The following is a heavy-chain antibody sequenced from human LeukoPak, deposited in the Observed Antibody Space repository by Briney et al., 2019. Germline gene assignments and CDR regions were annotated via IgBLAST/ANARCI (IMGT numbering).Heavy chain of an antibody. CDR1: GGSIRSYY. CDR3: ARDNRRGAYSGYFDY. Sequence: KPSETLSHTCTVSGGSIRSYYWSWIRQPPGKGLQWIGYIYYSGSTKYNPSLKSRVTISVDTSKNQFSLKLSSVTAADTAVYYCARDNRRGAYSGYFDYWGQGTLVTVSS. V-gene: IGHV4-59*01. J-gene: IGHJ4*02. CDR2: IYYSGST. D-gene: IGHD1-26*01.